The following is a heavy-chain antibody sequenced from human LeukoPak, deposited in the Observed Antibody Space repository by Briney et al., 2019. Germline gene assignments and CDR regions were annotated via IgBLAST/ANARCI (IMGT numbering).Heavy chain of an antibody. J-gene: IGHJ3*02. Sequence: GRSLRLSCAASGFTFDDYAMHWVRQAPGKGLEWVSGISWNSGSIGYADSVKGRFTISRDNAKNSLYLQMNSLRAEDTALYYCAKAYVDTASTGAFDIWGQGTMVTVSS. CDR3: AKAYVDTASTGAFDI. D-gene: IGHD5-18*01. CDR2: ISWNSGSI. V-gene: IGHV3-9*01. CDR1: GFTFDDYA.